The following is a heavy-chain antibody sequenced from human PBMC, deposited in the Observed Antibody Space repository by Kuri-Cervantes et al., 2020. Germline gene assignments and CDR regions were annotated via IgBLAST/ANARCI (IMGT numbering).Heavy chain of an antibody. V-gene: IGHV3-23*01. D-gene: IGHD1-26*01. J-gene: IGHJ4*02. Sequence: GESLKISCAASGFTFSSYAMSWVRQAPGKGLEWVSAISGSGGSTYYADSVKGRFTISRDNSKNTLYLQMNSLRAEDTAVYYCAKERTGRKSSGRFDYWGQGTLVTVSS. CDR2: ISGSGGST. CDR1: GFTFSSYA. CDR3: AKERTGRKSSGRFDY.